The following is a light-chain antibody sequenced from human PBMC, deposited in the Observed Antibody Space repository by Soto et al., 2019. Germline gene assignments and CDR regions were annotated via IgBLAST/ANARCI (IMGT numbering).Light chain of an antibody. CDR3: QQYGGTPPYT. CDR2: GAS. V-gene: IGKV3-20*01. Sequence: EIVLTQSPGTLSLSPGERATLSCRASQSFSSRYLAWYQQKPGQAPRLLIHGASSRATGIPDRFSGSGSGAVFTLTISRLEPEDFAVYYCQQYGGTPPYTFGQGTKVEIK. J-gene: IGKJ2*01. CDR1: QSFSSRY.